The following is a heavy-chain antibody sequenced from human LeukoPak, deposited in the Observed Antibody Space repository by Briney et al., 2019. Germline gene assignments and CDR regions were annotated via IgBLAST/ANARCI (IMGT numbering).Heavy chain of an antibody. CDR1: GGSISSYY. CDR2: IYNTGST. CDR3: ARGSSSWSPDFDY. Sequence: SETLSLTCTVSGGSISSYYWSWIRQPPGKKLEWNGYIYNTGSTSYNPSLKSRVTISVDTSKNQFSLKVTSVTAADTAVYYCARGSSSWSPDFDYWGQGTLVTVSS. D-gene: IGHD6-13*01. J-gene: IGHJ4*02. V-gene: IGHV4-59*13.